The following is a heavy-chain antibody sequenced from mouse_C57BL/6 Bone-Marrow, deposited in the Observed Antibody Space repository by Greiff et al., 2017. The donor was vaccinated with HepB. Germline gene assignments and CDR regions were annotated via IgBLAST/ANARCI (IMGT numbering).Heavy chain of an antibody. J-gene: IGHJ2*01. V-gene: IGHV1-54*01. D-gene: IGHD4-1*01. CDR3: ARWDGVDY. Sequence: VQLQQSGAELVRPGTSVKVSCKASGYAFTNYLIEWVKQRPGQGLEWIGVINPGSGGTNYNEKFKGKATLTADKSSSTAYMQLSSLTSEDSAVYFCARWDGVDYWGQGTTLTVSS. CDR2: INPGSGGT. CDR1: GYAFTNYL.